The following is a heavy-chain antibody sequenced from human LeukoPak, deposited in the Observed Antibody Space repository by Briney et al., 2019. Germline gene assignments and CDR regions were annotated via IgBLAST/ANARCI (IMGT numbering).Heavy chain of an antibody. D-gene: IGHD3-3*01. Sequence: SVKVSCKASGGTFSGYAISWVRQAPGQGLEWMGGIIPIFGTANYAQKFQGRVTITADDSTGTAYMELSSLRSEDTAVYYCAREADYDFWSGISRAFDYWGQGTLVTVSS. CDR3: AREADYDFWSGISRAFDY. CDR2: IIPIFGTA. CDR1: GGTFSGYA. V-gene: IGHV1-69*01. J-gene: IGHJ4*02.